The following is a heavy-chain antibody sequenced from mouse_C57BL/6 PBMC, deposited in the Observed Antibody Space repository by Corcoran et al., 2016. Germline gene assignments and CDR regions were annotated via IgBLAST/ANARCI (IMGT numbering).Heavy chain of an antibody. CDR1: GYTFTDYY. J-gene: IGHJ2*01. CDR2: INPNNGGT. Sequence: EVQLQQSGPELVKPGASVKISCKASGYTFTDYYMNWVKQSHGKSLEWIGDINPNNGGTSYNQKFKGKATLTVDKSSSTAYMELRSLTSEESADYYCERGEGMVTTYWGQGTTLTVSA. D-gene: IGHD2-3*01. V-gene: IGHV1-26*01. CDR3: ERGEGMVTTY.